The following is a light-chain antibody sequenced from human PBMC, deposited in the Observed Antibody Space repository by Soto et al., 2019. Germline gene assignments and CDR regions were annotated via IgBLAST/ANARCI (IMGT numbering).Light chain of an antibody. CDR3: MQALQTPMFT. Sequence: DIVLTQSPAPLPVTPGEPASISCRSSQSLLHSNGYNYLDWYLQKPGQSPQLLIYLGSTRSHGVPDRFSGSGSGTDFTLKISRVEAGDVGVYYCMQALQTPMFTFGQGTKLQI. J-gene: IGKJ2*01. CDR1: QSLLHSNGYNY. CDR2: LGS. V-gene: IGKV2-28*01.